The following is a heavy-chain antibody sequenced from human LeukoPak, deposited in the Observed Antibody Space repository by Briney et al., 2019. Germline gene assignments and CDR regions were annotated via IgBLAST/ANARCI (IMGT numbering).Heavy chain of an antibody. CDR3: ARLVRFKNWFDS. Sequence: SETLSLTCSVSGGSISTPNNFWAWIRQPPGKGLEWVASLHFHANTYTNPSLDSRVTISVDTSKNQLSLKLRFVTAADTAIYYCARLVRFKNWFDSWGQGTLVTVSS. CDR1: GGSISTPNNF. V-gene: IGHV4-39*01. J-gene: IGHJ5*01. CDR2: LHFHANT.